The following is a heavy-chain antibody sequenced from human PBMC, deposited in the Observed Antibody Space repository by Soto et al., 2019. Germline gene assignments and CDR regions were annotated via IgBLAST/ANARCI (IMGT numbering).Heavy chain of an antibody. J-gene: IGHJ4*02. CDR1: GFTFSSYG. D-gene: IGHD3-22*01. Sequence: GGSLRLSCAASGFTFSSYGMHWVRQAPGKGLEWVAVIWYDGSNKYYADSVKGRFTISRDNSKNMLYLQMNSLRAEDTAVYYCARDLSYYYDSSGYGYWGQGTLVTVSS. V-gene: IGHV3-33*01. CDR3: ARDLSYYYDSSGYGY. CDR2: IWYDGSNK.